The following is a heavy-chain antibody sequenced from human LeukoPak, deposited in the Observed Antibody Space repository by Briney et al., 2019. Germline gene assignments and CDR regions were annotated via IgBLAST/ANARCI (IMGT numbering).Heavy chain of an antibody. J-gene: IGHJ6*03. Sequence: SESLSLTCTVSGASISGYLWTWIRQPPGKGLEWIGYVYDNGDTNYHPSFTGRVSISVDVSKNQFSLKLTSVLAADTADYFCARLSDYDVDTSHYMDVWGKGTTVTVSS. CDR2: VYDNGDT. CDR1: GASISGYL. CDR3: ARLSDYDVDTSHYMDV. D-gene: IGHD3-22*01. V-gene: IGHV4-59*01.